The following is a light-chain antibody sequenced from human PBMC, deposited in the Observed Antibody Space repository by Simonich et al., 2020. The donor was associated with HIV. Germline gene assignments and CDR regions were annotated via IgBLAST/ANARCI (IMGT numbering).Light chain of an antibody. V-gene: IGKV1-5*03. CDR3: QQYNSYPYT. J-gene: IGKJ2*01. Sequence: DIQMTQSPSTLSASVGDRVAITCRASQNINNWLAWYQQKPGKAPKRLIYKASSLEGGVPSRFSGSGFGTEFTLTISSLQPDDFATYYCQQYNSYPYTFGQGTKLEIK. CDR1: QNINNW. CDR2: KAS.